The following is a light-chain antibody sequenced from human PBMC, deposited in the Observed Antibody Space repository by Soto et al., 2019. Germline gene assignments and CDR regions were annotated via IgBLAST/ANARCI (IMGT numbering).Light chain of an antibody. CDR3: QQYGGSSGT. V-gene: IGKV3-20*01. CDR2: GAS. Sequence: IVLTQSPGILSFSPGERAILSCRASQSVTNNYLAWYQQKLGQAPRLLIYGASSRATNIPDRFSGSGSGTDFTLTISRLEPEDFAVYYCQQYGGSSGTFGQGTKVDIK. CDR1: QSVTNNY. J-gene: IGKJ1*01.